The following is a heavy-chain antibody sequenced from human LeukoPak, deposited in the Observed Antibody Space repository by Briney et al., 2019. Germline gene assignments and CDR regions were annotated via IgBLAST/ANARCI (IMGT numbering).Heavy chain of an antibody. CDR1: GGSVSSNIYY. J-gene: IGHJ4*02. D-gene: IGHD3-22*01. CDR3: AREDSSGYLGY. CDR2: IYYSGST. V-gene: IGHV4-61*01. Sequence: SETLSLTCTVSGGSVSSNIYYWNWIRQPPGEGLGWSGYIYYSGSTNYNPSLKSRVTISVDTSKNQFSLKLTSLTAADTAVYYCAREDSSGYLGYWGQGTLVTVSS.